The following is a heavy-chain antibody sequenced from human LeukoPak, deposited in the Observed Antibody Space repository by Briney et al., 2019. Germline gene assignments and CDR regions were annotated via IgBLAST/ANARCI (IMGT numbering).Heavy chain of an antibody. V-gene: IGHV4-4*07. Sequence: PSETLSLTCTVSGGSISSYYWSWIRQPAGKGLEWIGRIYTSESTNYNPSLKSRVTISVDTSKNQFSLKLSSVTAADTAVYYCARGGREGYYYYMDVWGKGTTVTVSS. J-gene: IGHJ6*03. D-gene: IGHD1-26*01. CDR2: IYTSEST. CDR1: GGSISSYY. CDR3: ARGGREGYYYYMDV.